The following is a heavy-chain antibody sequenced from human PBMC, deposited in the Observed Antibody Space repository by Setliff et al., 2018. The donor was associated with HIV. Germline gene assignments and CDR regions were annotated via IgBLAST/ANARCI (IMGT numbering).Heavy chain of an antibody. Sequence: SVKVSCKASGGTFSTYAVSWVRQAPGQGLEWMGGIITIFGTANYAQKFQGRVTITADESTSTAYMELSSLRSEDTAVYYCASVPPGREAFDIWGQGTMVTVSS. J-gene: IGHJ3*02. CDR3: ASVPPGREAFDI. V-gene: IGHV1-69*13. CDR2: IITIFGTA. CDR1: GGTFSTYA.